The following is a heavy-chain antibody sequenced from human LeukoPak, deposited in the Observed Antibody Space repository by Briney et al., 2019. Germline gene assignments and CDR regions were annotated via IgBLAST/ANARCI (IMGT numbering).Heavy chain of an antibody. CDR2: IHYTGAT. D-gene: IGHD7-27*01. V-gene: IGHV4-34*01. CDR3: ARGVLGPYYFDL. Sequence: SETLSLTCAVYGGSFRGYYWSWIRQPPGKGQEWIGEIHYTGATNYKPSLKSRVTISGDPSKNQFSLRVSSVTAADTAVYYCARGVLGPYYFDLWGRGTLVTVSS. J-gene: IGHJ2*01. CDR1: GGSFRGYY.